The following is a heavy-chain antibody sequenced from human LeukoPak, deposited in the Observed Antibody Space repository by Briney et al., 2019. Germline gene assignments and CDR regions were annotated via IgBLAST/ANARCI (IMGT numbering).Heavy chain of an antibody. Sequence: GASVKVSCKASGYTFTNYGISWVRQAPGQGLEWMGWVSAYADDTNYVQKFRGGITMTTDTSTSTAYVELRSLRSDDTAVYYCARDCIGCLGFDYWGQGTLVTVSS. CDR1: GYTFTNYG. D-gene: IGHD5/OR15-5a*01. CDR3: ARDCIGCLGFDY. V-gene: IGHV1-18*01. CDR2: VSAYADDT. J-gene: IGHJ4*02.